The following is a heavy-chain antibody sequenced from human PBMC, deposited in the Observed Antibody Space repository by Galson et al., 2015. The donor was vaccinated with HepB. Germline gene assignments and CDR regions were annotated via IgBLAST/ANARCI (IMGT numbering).Heavy chain of an antibody. CDR3: ARALGNIVVVPAAIFWFDP. D-gene: IGHD2-2*02. J-gene: IGHJ5*02. CDR1: GGTFSSYA. V-gene: IGHV1-69*13. CDR2: IIPIFGTA. Sequence: SVKVSCKASGGTFSSYAISWVRQAPGQGLEWMGGIIPIFGTANYAQKFQGRVTTTADESTSTAYMELSSLRSEDTAVYYCARALGNIVVVPAAIFWFDPWGQGTLVTVSS.